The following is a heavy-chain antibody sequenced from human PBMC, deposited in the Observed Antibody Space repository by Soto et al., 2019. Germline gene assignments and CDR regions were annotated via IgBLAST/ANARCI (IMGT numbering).Heavy chain of an antibody. CDR3: AKEGTGLYNAVDI. Sequence: QVELVESGGGVVRPGRSLRLSCAASRFPFSYYAMHWVRQAPGKGLECVAVLLDDGSKYYADSMQGRFTISKDNAKKTVDLEMSSLRPEDTSLYYCAKEGTGLYNAVDIWGQGTMVTVS. V-gene: IGHV3-30*18. CDR1: RFPFSYYA. CDR2: LLDDGSK. D-gene: IGHD3-10*01. J-gene: IGHJ3*02.